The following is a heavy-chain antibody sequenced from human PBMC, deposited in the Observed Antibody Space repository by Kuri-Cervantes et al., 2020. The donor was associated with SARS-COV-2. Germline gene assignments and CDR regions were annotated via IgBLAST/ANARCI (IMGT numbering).Heavy chain of an antibody. CDR3: ARSYDSSGSDAFDI. J-gene: IGHJ3*02. CDR2: IYYSGST. V-gene: IGHV4-59*08. CDR1: GGSISSYY. Sequence: CTVSGGSISSYYWSWIRQPPGKGLEWIGYIYYSGSTNYNPSLKSRVTISVDTPKNQFSLKLSSVTAADTAVYYCARSYDSSGSDAFDIWGQGTMVTVSS. D-gene: IGHD3-22*01.